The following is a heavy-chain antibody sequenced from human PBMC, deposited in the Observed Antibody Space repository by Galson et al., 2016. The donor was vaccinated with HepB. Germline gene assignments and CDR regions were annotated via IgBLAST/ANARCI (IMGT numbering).Heavy chain of an antibody. V-gene: IGHV3-23*01. Sequence: SLRLSCAASGFTFSTSAKSWVRQAPGQGLEWVSAISSTSHSTYYADSVKGRFTISRDNAKNTLFLQMDGLKIDDTAVYYCAKGWSGPDSWGQGTLVTVSS. CDR2: ISSTSHST. D-gene: IGHD3-3*01. J-gene: IGHJ4*02. CDR1: GFTFSTSA. CDR3: AKGWSGPDS.